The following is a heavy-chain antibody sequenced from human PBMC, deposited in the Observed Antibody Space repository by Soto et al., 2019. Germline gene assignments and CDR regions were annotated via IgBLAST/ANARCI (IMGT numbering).Heavy chain of an antibody. CDR2: IGTAGDT. J-gene: IGHJ6*02. D-gene: IGHD6-19*01. V-gene: IGHV3-13*01. CDR1: D. CDR3: ARDPSGWGLDV. Sequence: DIRRVRQATGKSLEWVSAIGTAGDTHYSDSVKGRFTISRENGVNSLYLQMNSLRAGDTAVYYCARDPSGWGLDVWGQGIMLTVSS.